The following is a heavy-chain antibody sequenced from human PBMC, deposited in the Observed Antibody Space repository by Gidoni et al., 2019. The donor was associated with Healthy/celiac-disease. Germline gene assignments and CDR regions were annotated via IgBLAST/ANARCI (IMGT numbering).Heavy chain of an antibody. J-gene: IGHJ6*02. D-gene: IGHD3-10*01. V-gene: IGHV1-3*01. CDR3: ARDRLLWFGEYGMDV. CDR2: INAGNGNT. CDR1: AYTFTSYA. Sequence: QVPLVPSGAEVTKPGASVQVSCTASAYTFTSYAMHWVRQAPGQRLEWMGWINAGNGNTKYSQKFQGRFTITRDTSASTAYMELSSLRSEDTAVYYWARDRLLWFGEYGMDVWGQGTTVTVSS.